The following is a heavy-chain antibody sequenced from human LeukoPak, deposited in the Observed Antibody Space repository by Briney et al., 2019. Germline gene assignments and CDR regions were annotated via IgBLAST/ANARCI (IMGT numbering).Heavy chain of an antibody. CDR2: INTSGST. J-gene: IGHJ4*02. CDR3: ARSGRDGYNPHFDF. CDR1: GGSFSDYY. V-gene: IGHV4-4*07. D-gene: IGHD5-24*01. Sequence: PSETLSLTCTVSGGSFSDYYWSWLRQPAGKGLQWIGRINTSGSTNYNPSLKSRVTISEDMSRNQFFLKVSSVTAADTAVYYCARSGRDGYNPHFDFWGQGTLVTVSS.